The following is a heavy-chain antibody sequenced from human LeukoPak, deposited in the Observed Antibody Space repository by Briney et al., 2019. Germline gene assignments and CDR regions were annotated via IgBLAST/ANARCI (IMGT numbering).Heavy chain of an antibody. CDR3: AKDPYYDIGGIDY. V-gene: IGHV3-23*01. CDR2: ISGSGGST. D-gene: IGHD3-22*01. Sequence: PGGSLRLSCEASGFTFSSYGMNWVRQAPGKGLEWVSSISGSGGSTYYADSVKGRFTISRDNSKNTLYLQMNSLRAEDTAVYYCAKDPYYDIGGIDYWGQGTLVTVSS. CDR1: GFTFSSYG. J-gene: IGHJ4*02.